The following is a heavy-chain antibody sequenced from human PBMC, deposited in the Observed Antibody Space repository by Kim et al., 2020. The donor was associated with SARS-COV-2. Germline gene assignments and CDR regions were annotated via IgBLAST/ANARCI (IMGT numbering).Heavy chain of an antibody. CDR2: IYYSGST. Sequence: SETLSLTCTVSGGSISSSSYYWGWIRQPPGKGLEWIGSIYYSGSTYYNPSLKSRVTISVDTSKNQFSLKLSSVTAADTAVYYCARDVGYYYDSSSFDYWGQGTLVTVSS. J-gene: IGHJ4*02. CDR3: ARDVGYYYDSSSFDY. D-gene: IGHD3-22*01. V-gene: IGHV4-39*07. CDR1: GGSISSSSYY.